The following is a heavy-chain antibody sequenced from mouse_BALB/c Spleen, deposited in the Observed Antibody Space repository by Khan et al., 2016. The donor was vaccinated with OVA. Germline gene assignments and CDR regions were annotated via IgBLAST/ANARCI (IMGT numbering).Heavy chain of an antibody. CDR3: ARSNSYWYFDV. CDR1: GYTFTNYG. CDR2: INTYTGQP. J-gene: IGHJ1*01. Sequence: QIQLVQSGPELKKPGETVKISCTASGYTFTNYGMNWVKQAPGKGLKWMDWINTYTGQPTDSDEFKGWFATSLDTSASTAHLQINNRNNEDQATYFCARSNSYWYFDVWGAGTTVIVSS. D-gene: IGHD4-1*02. V-gene: IGHV9-1*02.